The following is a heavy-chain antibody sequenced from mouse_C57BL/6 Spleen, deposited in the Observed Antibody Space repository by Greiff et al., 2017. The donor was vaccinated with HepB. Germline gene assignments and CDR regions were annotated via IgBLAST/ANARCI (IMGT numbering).Heavy chain of an antibody. D-gene: IGHD1-1*01. CDR1: GYTFTSYW. CDR3: APHYYGSSYHYYAMDY. V-gene: IGHV1-64*01. CDR2: IHPNSGST. J-gene: IGHJ4*01. Sequence: QVQLQQSGAELVKPGASVKLSCKASGYTFTSYWMHWVKQRPGQGLEWIGMIHPNSGSTNYNEKFKSKATLTVDKSSSTAYMQLSSLTSGDSAVYYCAPHYYGSSYHYYAMDYWGQGTSVTVSS.